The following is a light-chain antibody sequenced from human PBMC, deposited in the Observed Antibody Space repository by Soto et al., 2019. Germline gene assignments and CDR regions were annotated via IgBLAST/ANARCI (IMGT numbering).Light chain of an antibody. CDR3: SSYTSISTRV. V-gene: IGLV2-14*03. Sequence: QSVLTQPASVSGSPGQSITISCTGTSSDVGGYKYVSWYQQHPGKAPKLMIYDIRNRPSGVSNRFSGSKSGNTASLTISGLQAEDEADYYCSSYTSISTRVFGTGTKLTVL. J-gene: IGLJ1*01. CDR1: SSDVGGYKY. CDR2: DIR.